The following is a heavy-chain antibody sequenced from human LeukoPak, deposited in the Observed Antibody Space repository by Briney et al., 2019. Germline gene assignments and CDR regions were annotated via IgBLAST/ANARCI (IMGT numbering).Heavy chain of an antibody. CDR1: GYTFTGYY. CDR2: ISADNGNT. D-gene: IGHD3-22*01. Sequence: ASVTVSCKASGYTFTGYYIHWVRQAPGQGLEWMGWISADNGNTNYAQKLQGRVTMTTDTSTSTAYMELRSLRSDDTAVYYCARVTYYYDRRGYYIEPVPPDYWGQGTLVTVSS. CDR3: ARVTYYYDRRGYYIEPVPPDY. J-gene: IGHJ4*02. V-gene: IGHV1-18*04.